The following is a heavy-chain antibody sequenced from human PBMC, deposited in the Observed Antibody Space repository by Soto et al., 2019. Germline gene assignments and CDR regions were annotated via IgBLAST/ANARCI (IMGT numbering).Heavy chain of an antibody. Sequence: GASVKVSCKASGYTFTSYAIHWVRQAPGQRLEWMGWINAGNGNTKYSQKFQGRVTITRDTSASTAYMELSSLRSEDTAMYYCARVGYSSTGTTFHYHGLDVWGQGTTVTVSS. D-gene: IGHD3-22*01. J-gene: IGHJ6*02. V-gene: IGHV1-3*01. CDR3: ARVGYSSTGTTFHYHGLDV. CDR2: INAGNGNT. CDR1: GYTFTSYA.